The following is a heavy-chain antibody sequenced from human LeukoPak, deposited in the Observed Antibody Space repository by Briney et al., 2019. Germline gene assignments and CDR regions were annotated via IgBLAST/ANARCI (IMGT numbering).Heavy chain of an antibody. CDR2: INPNSGGT. D-gene: IGHD3/OR15-3a*01. J-gene: IGHJ4*02. CDR1: GYTFTGYY. Sequence: GASVKVSCKASGYTFTGYYTHWVRQAPGQGLEWMGWINPNSGGTNYAQKFQGRVTMTRDTSISTAYMELSRLRSDDTAVYYCATDDFWTGYYSSGSRGYYFNYWGPGTLVTVSS. V-gene: IGHV1-2*02. CDR3: ATDDFWTGYYSSGSRGYYFNY.